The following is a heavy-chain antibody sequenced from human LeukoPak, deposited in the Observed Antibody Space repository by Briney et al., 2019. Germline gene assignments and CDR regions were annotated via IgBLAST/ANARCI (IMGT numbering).Heavy chain of an antibody. CDR3: ARARSPCSSTSCYGFDY. D-gene: IGHD2-2*01. Sequence: ASVKVSCKASGYTFTSYGISWVRQAPGQGLEWMGWISAYNGNTNYAQKLQSRVTMTTATSTSTAYMELRSLRSDDTAVYYCARARSPCSSTSCYGFDYWGQGTLVTVSS. CDR1: GYTFTSYG. J-gene: IGHJ4*02. CDR2: ISAYNGNT. V-gene: IGHV1-18*01.